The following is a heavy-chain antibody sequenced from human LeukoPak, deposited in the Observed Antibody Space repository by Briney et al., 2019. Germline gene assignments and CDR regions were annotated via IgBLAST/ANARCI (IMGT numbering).Heavy chain of an antibody. CDR1: GGSISSSY. CDR2: IYYSGRT. V-gene: IGHV4-59*08. D-gene: IGHD2-2*01. CDR3: ARTLHCSSTSCRGYYYYYYMDV. Sequence: SDTLSPTRTLSGGSISSSYWSWIRHPPGKGLEWIGYIYYSGRTNSHPSLKGRVTISVDTSKNQFSLKLSSVTAADTAVYYCARTLHCSSTSCRGYYYYYYMDVWGKGTTVTVSS. J-gene: IGHJ6*03.